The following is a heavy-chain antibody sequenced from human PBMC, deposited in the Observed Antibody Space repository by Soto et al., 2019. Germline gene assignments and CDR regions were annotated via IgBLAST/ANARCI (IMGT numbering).Heavy chain of an antibody. D-gene: IGHD1-1*01. CDR3: AREFSTTRGYYYYYMDV. CDR2: IWYDGSNK. J-gene: IGHJ6*03. CDR1: GFTFSSYG. V-gene: IGHV3-33*01. Sequence: GGSLGLSCAASGFTFSSYGMQWVRQAPGKGLEWVAVIWYDGSNKYYADSVKGRFTISRDNSKNTLYLQMNSLRAEDTAVYYCAREFSTTRGYYYYYMDVWGKGTTVTVSS.